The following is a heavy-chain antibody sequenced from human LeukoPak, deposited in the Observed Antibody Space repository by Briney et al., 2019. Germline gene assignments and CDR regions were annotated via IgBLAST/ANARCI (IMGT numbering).Heavy chain of an antibody. D-gene: IGHD2-21*02. CDR1: GFTFSSYA. V-gene: IGHV3-23*01. CDR2: ISGSGGST. CDR3: ALQRAYIVVVTANALDY. J-gene: IGHJ4*02. Sequence: GGSLRLSCAASGFTFSSYAMSWVRQAPGKGLEWVSAISGSGGSTYYADSVKGRFTISRDNSKNTLYLQRNSLRAEDTAVYYCALQRAYIVVVTANALDYWGQGTLVTVSS.